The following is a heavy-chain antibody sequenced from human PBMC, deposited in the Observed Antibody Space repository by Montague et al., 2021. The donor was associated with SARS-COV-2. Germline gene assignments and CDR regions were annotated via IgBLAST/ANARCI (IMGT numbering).Heavy chain of an antibody. CDR1: GFTFSSYW. CDR2: IKQDGSGK. J-gene: IGHJ3*02. V-gene: IGHV3-7*01. Sequence: SLRLSCAASGFTFSSYWMSWVRQAPGKGLEWVANIKQDGSGKYYVDSVKGRFTISRDNAKNSLYLQMNSLRAEDTAVYYCARDPYSSSWFDAFDIWGQGTMVTVSS. D-gene: IGHD6-13*01. CDR3: ARDPYSSSWFDAFDI.